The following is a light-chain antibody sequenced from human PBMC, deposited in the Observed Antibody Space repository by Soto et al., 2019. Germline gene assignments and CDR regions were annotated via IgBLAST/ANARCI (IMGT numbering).Light chain of an antibody. CDR1: SSDVGSYNL. CDR3: CSYAGSSTLV. Sequence: QSTLSQPASVSGSRGQSITISCTGTSSDVGSYNLVCWYQQHPGKAPKVMIYEGSKRPSGVCNRFSGSKSGNTASLTISGLQAEDEADYYCCSYAGSSTLVFGGGTKLTVL. V-gene: IGLV2-23*01. CDR2: EGS. J-gene: IGLJ3*02.